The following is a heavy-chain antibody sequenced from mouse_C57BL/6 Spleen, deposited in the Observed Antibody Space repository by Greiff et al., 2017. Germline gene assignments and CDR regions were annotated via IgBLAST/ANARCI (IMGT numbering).Heavy chain of an antibody. V-gene: IGHV1-64*01. Sequence: QVQLQQPGAELVKPGASVNLSCKASGYTFTSYWMHWVKQRPGQGLEWIGMIHPNSGSTNYNEKFKSKATLTVDKSSSTAYMQLSSLTSEDSAVYYCARRGYSDAMDYWGQGTSGTVSS. CDR3: ARRGYSDAMDY. CDR1: GYTFTSYW. J-gene: IGHJ4*01. D-gene: IGHD2-12*01. CDR2: IHPNSGST.